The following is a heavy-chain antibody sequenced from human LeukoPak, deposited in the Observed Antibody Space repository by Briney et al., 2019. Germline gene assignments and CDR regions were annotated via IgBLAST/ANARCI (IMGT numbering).Heavy chain of an antibody. J-gene: IGHJ4*02. CDR1: GYRFTDYW. CDR2: IYVDDSDA. Sequence: KGGESLKISCKTSGYRFTDYWIGWVRQMPGKGLEWMGNIYVDDSDARYSPSFQGQVTFSADTSNRIIYLQWSSLKASDTATYYCARSRLPIYGNGMSGVDYWGQGTLVTVSS. V-gene: IGHV5-51*01. CDR3: ARSRLPIYGNGMSGVDY. D-gene: IGHD3-3*01.